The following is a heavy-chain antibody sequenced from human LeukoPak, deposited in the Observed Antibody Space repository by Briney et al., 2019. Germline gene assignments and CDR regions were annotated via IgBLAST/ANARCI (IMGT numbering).Heavy chain of an antibody. D-gene: IGHD1-26*01. CDR3: ARGRGSYYYFDY. J-gene: IGHJ4*02. CDR1: GSTVSSNY. V-gene: IGHV3-53*01. Sequence: PGGSLRLSCAGSGSTVSSNYMSWVRQAPGKGLEWVSVIYSGGSTYYADSVKGRFTISRDNSKNTLYLQMNSLRAEDTAVYYCARGRGSYYYFDYWGQGTLVTVSS. CDR2: IYSGGST.